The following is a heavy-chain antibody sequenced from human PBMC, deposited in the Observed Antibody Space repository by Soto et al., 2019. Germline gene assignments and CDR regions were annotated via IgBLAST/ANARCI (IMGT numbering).Heavy chain of an antibody. CDR2: IYHSGST. CDR1: GGSISSSNW. D-gene: IGHD3-9*01. CDR3: ARNQPARYFDCD. J-gene: IGHJ4*02. V-gene: IGHV4-4*02. Sequence: QVQLQESGPGLVKPSGTLSLTCAVSGGSISSSNWWSWVRQPPGKGLEWIGEIYHSGSTNYNPSLKSGATISVDKSKNQFSLKLSSVTAADTAVYYCARNQPARYFDCDWGQGTLVTVSS.